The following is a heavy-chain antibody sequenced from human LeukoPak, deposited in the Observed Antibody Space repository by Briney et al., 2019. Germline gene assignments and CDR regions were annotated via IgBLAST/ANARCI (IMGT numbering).Heavy chain of an antibody. D-gene: IGHD6-13*01. CDR3: AREVRYSSNWYGN. CDR1: GGSFSDYY. V-gene: IGHV4-34*01. J-gene: IGHJ4*02. CDR2: INHSGST. Sequence: SETLSLTCAVYGGSFSDYYWSWIRQPPGKGLEWIGEINHSGSTNYNPSLKSRVTISVDTSKNQFSLKLRSVTAADTAVYYCAREVRYSSNWYGNWGQGTLVTVSS.